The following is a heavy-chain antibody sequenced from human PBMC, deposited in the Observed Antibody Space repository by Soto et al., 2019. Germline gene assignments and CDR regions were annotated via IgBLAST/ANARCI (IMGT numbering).Heavy chain of an antibody. V-gene: IGHV5-10-1*01. CDR3: ARYYYDSSGYSLHYYYYGMDV. CDR2: IDPSDSDT. D-gene: IGHD3-22*01. J-gene: IGHJ6*02. Sequence: EPLKISCKGSGYSFTSYWIGWVRQMPGKGLEWMGIIDPSDSDTNYSPSFQGHVTISADKSISTAYLQWSSLKASDTAMYYCARYYYDSSGYSLHYYYYGMDVWGQGTTVTVSS. CDR1: GYSFTSYW.